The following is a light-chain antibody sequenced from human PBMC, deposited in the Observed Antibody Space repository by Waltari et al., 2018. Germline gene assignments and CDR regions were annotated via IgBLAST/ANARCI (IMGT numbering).Light chain of an antibody. CDR1: QSLGRSD. CDR3: QQYGTSPYT. V-gene: IGKV3-20*01. J-gene: IGKJ2*01. Sequence: IVLTHPPATLSLSQGERATLPCRASQSLGRSDLAWYQQKPGQAPRLLIYDASSRATGIPERFSGSGSGADFTLTISSLEPADFAVYYCQQYGTSPYTCGQGTKLETK. CDR2: DAS.